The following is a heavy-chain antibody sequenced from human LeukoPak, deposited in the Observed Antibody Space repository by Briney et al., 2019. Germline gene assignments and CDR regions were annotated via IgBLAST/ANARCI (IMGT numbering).Heavy chain of an antibody. CDR3: ATASGGCSGGSCYSVPGDY. V-gene: IGHV1-24*01. CDR1: GYTLTELS. D-gene: IGHD2-15*01. J-gene: IGHJ4*02. CDR2: FDPEDGET. Sequence: ASVKVSCKVSGYTLTELSMHWVRQAPGKGLEWMGGFDPEDGETIYAQKFQGRVTMTEDTSTDTAYMGLSSLRSEDTAVYYCATASGGCSGGSCYSVPGDYWGQGTLVTVSS.